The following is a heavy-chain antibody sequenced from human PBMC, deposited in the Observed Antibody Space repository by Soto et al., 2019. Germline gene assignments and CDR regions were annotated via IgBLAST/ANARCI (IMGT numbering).Heavy chain of an antibody. J-gene: IGHJ3*01. CDR2: IIPIFGTA. V-gene: IGHV1-69*13. Sequence: SVKVSCKASGGTFSSYAISWVRQAPGQGLEWMGGIIPIFGTANYAQKFQGRVTITADESTSTAYMELSSLRSEDTAVYYCARVGITMIVVETDAFDVWGQGTMVTVSS. CDR3: ARVGITMIVVETDAFDV. D-gene: IGHD3-22*01. CDR1: GGTFSSYA.